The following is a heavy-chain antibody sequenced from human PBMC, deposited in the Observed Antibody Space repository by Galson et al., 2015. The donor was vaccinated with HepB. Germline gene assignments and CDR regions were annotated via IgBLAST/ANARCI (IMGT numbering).Heavy chain of an antibody. CDR3: ARGGGNSELDY. J-gene: IGHJ4*02. D-gene: IGHD4-23*01. CDR1: GFTFSSYG. Sequence: SLRLSCAASGFTFSSYGMHWVRQAPGKGLEWVAVIWYDGSNKYYVDSVKGRFTISRDNSKNTLYLQMNSLRAEDTAVYYCARGGGNSELDYWGQGTLVTVSS. V-gene: IGHV3-33*01. CDR2: IWYDGSNK.